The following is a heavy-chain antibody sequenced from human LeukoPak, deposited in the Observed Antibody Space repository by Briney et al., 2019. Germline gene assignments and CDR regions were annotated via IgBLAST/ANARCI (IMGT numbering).Heavy chain of an antibody. V-gene: IGHV1-18*01. D-gene: IGHD3-10*01. Sequence: GASVKVSCKASGYTFTSYGISWVRQAPGQGLEWMGWISAYNGNTNYAQKLQGRVTMTTDTSTSTAYMELRSLRSDDTAVYYCARDLTLGTRIHYYGSGSKNQPYYYGMDVWGQGTTVTVSS. CDR2: ISAYNGNT. J-gene: IGHJ6*02. CDR3: ARDLTLGTRIHYYGSGSKNQPYYYGMDV. CDR1: GYTFTSYG.